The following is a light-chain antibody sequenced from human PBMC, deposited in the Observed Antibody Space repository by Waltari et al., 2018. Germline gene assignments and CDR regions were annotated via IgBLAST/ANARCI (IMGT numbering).Light chain of an antibody. J-gene: IGLJ7*01. Sequence: QSVLTQPPSASGTPGQSVTISCSGSSSHSGRKKVFWYQQLPGTAPKLLTSQTNQRPSGVPDRFSGSKSGTSASLAISGLRSEDEADYYCAAWDDNLIGAVFGGGTQLTVL. CDR1: SSHSGRKK. V-gene: IGLV1-47*01. CDR2: QTN. CDR3: AAWDDNLIGAV.